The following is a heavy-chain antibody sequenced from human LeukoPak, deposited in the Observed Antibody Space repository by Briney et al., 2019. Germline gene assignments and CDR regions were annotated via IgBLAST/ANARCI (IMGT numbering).Heavy chain of an antibody. V-gene: IGHV1-69*04. J-gene: IGHJ4*02. CDR2: IIPILGIA. Sequence: SVKVSCKASGGTFSSYAISWVRQAPGQGLEWMGRIIPILGIANYAQKFQGRVTITADKSTSTAYMELSSLRSEDTAVYYCARVDFWSGYSDYWGQGTLVTVSS. D-gene: IGHD3-3*01. CDR3: ARVDFWSGYSDY. CDR1: GGTFSSYA.